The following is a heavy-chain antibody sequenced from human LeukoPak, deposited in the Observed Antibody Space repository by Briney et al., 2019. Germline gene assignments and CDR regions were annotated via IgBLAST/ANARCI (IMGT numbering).Heavy chain of an antibody. CDR1: GFTFSSYW. D-gene: IGHD6-6*01. Sequence: PGGSLRLSCAASGFTFSSYWMSWVRQAPGKGLEWVANIKEDGSEKYYVDSVKGRFTISRDNAKNSLHLQMNSLRAEDTAVYYCGSSSGRNNWFDPWGQGTLVIVSS. CDR2: IKEDGSEK. V-gene: IGHV3-7*01. CDR3: GSSSGRNNWFDP. J-gene: IGHJ5*02.